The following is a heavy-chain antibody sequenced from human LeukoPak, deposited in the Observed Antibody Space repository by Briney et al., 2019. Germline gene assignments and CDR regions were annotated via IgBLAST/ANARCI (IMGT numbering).Heavy chain of an antibody. Sequence: ASVKVSCKASGYTFTGYHMHWVRQAPGQGLEWMGWINPYSGGTSSAQKFQGRVTMTRDTSISTVYMQVSWLTSDDTAIYYCARADRLHGGPYLIGPWGQGTLVTVSS. J-gene: IGHJ5*02. D-gene: IGHD3-16*01. CDR2: INPYSGGT. V-gene: IGHV1-2*02. CDR3: ARADRLHGGPYLIGP. CDR1: GYTFTGYH.